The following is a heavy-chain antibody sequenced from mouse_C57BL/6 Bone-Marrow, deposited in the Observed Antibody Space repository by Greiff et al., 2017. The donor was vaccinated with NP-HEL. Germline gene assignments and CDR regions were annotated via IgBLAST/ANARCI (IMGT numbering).Heavy chain of an antibody. J-gene: IGHJ1*03. CDR3: ANNYYGSSLYWYFDV. D-gene: IGHD1-1*01. CDR1: GFSLTSYG. Sequence: QVQLQQSGPGLVQPSQSLSITCTVSGFSLTSYGVHWVRQSPGKGLEWLGVIWSGGSTDYNAAFISRLSISKDNSKSQVFFKMNSLQADDTAIYYCANNYYGSSLYWYFDVWGTGTTVTVSS. CDR2: IWSGGST. V-gene: IGHV2-2*01.